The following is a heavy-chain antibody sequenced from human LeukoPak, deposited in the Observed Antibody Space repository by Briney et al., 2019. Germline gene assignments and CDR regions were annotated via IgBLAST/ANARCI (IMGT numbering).Heavy chain of an antibody. CDR1: GYTFTSYD. J-gene: IGHJ3*02. D-gene: IGHD2-2*01. CDR3: AREGYRSSTSCYGSSAFDI. Sequence: GASVKVSCKASGYTFTSYDINWVRQATGQGLEWMGWMNPNSGNTGHAQKFQGRVTMTRNTSISTAYMELSSLRSEDTAVYYCAREGYRSSTSCYGSSAFDIWGQGTMVTVSS. V-gene: IGHV1-8*01. CDR2: MNPNSGNT.